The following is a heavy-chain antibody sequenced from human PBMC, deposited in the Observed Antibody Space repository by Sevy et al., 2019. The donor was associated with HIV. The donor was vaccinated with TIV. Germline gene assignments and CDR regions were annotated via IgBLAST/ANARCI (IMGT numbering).Heavy chain of an antibody. V-gene: IGHV3-49*04. CDR3: TRWKAAQSIFDY. J-gene: IGHJ4*02. D-gene: IGHD6-13*01. CDR2: LKSDVYGGTV. CDR1: GFTFGDYC. Sequence: GGSLRLSCTASGFTFGDYCMSWVRQAPGKGLEWVAFLKSDVYGGTVDHAASVRGRFVTSRDDSKNIAYLQMNDLKTEDTGVYYCTRWKAAQSIFDYWGQGALVTVSS.